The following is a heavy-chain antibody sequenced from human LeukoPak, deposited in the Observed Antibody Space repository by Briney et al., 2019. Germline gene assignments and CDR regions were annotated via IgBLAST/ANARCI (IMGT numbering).Heavy chain of an antibody. J-gene: IGHJ4*02. CDR3: ARSPSMVRGVITFFDY. CDR1: GFTFSDYY. D-gene: IGHD3-10*01. V-gene: IGHV3-11*06. Sequence: PGGSLRLSCAASGFTFSDYYMSWIRQAPGKGLEWVSYISSSSYTNYADSVKGRFTISRDNAKNSLYLQMNSLRAEDTAVYYCARSPSMVRGVITFFDYWGQGTLVTVSS. CDR2: ISSSSYT.